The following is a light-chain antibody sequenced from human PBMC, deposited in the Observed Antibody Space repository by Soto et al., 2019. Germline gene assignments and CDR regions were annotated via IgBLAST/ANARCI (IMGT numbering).Light chain of an antibody. CDR1: QAIRND. CDR2: TAS. J-gene: IGKJ1*01. V-gene: IGKV1-6*01. Sequence: AIQMTQSPSSLSASVGDRVIITCRASQAIRNDLGWYQQKPGKAPKLLIYTASTLQSGVPSRFSGSGSGEDVTLTISSLQTEDSATYSCLRDYSYPRTFGQGTKVDIK. CDR3: LRDYSYPRT.